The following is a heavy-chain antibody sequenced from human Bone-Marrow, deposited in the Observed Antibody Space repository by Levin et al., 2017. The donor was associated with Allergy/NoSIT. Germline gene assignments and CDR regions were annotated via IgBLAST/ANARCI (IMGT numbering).Heavy chain of an antibody. D-gene: IGHD2-15*01. CDR3: AKAGYCSGSICSRNWFHGMDV. CDR1: GFTFSSYA. Sequence: GESLKISCAASGFTFSSYAMSWVRQAPGKGLEWVSVISGNGGFTDYIGSVKGRFTISRDNSKDTLFLEMNSLRADDTAVHYCAKAGYCSGSICSRNWFHGMDVWGQGTTVTVSS. J-gene: IGHJ6*02. V-gene: IGHV3-23*01. CDR2: ISGNGGFT.